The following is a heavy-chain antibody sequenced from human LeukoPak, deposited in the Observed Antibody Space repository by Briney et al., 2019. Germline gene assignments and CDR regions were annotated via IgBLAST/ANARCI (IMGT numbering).Heavy chain of an antibody. J-gene: IGHJ5*02. CDR1: GYGFSIYY. CDR2: INPNDGRT. Sequence: ASVNVSCKASGYGFSIYYMHWVRQAPGEGLEWMGMINPNDGRTTYAQKFQGRVTMTRDTSTSTVYMELSSLRSEDTAVYYCARSYGDYEPWGQGTLATVSS. V-gene: IGHV1-46*01. D-gene: IGHD2-21*02. CDR3: ARSYGDYEP.